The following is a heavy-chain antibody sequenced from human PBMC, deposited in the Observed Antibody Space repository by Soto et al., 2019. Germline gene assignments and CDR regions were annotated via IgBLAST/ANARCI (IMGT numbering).Heavy chain of an antibody. CDR2: ISWDGGST. V-gene: IGHV3-43*01. CDR1: GFTFDDYT. Sequence: EVQLVESGGVAVQPGGSLRLSCAASGFTFDDYTMHWVRQAPGKGLEWVSLISWDGGSTYYADSVKGRFTISRDNSKKSMYLQMNSLRTEDSAFYYCTNSPAATYYFNYWGQGTLVTVSS. D-gene: IGHD2-2*01. CDR3: TNSPAATYYFNY. J-gene: IGHJ4*02.